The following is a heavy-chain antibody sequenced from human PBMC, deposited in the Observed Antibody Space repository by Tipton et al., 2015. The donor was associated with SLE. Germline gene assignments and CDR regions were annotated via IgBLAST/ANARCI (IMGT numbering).Heavy chain of an antibody. CDR3: AKDRRGYSYGDAFDI. V-gene: IGHV3-21*01. J-gene: IGHJ3*02. Sequence: SLRLSCAASGFTFSSYSMNWVRQAPGKGLEWVSSISSSSSYIYYADSVKGRFTISRDNSKNTLYLQMNSLRAEDTAVYYCAKDRRGYSYGDAFDIWGQGTMSTGSS. D-gene: IGHD5-18*01. CDR1: GFTFSSYS. CDR2: ISSSSSYI.